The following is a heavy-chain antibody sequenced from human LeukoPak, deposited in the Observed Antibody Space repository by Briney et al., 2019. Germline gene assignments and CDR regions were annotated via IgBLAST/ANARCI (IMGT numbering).Heavy chain of an antibody. Sequence: SETLSLTCAVYGGSFSGYYWSWIRQPPGKGLEWIGEINHSGSTNYNPSLKSRVTISVDTSKNQFSLRLSSVTAADTAVYYCARRSVVLYWGQGTLVTVSS. D-gene: IGHD3-22*01. CDR1: GGSFSGYY. J-gene: IGHJ4*02. CDR3: ARRSVVLY. V-gene: IGHV4-34*01. CDR2: INHSGST.